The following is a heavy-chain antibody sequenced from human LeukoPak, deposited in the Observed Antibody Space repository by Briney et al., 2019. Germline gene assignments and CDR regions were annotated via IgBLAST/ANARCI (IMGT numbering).Heavy chain of an antibody. D-gene: IGHD3-22*01. CDR1: GFTFSNAW. CDR3: ARHLGLYYYDSSGYPFDY. CDR2: IHHSGST. Sequence: GSLRLSCAASGFTFSNAWMSWVRQAPGKGLEWIGEIHHSGSTTYNPSLKSRVTISIDKSNNQFSLKLNSVTAADTAVYYCARHLGLYYYDSSGYPFDYWGQGTLVTVSS. V-gene: IGHV4-4*02. J-gene: IGHJ4*02.